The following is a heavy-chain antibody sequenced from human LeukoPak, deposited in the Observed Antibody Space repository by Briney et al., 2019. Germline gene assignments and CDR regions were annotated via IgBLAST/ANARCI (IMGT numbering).Heavy chain of an antibody. CDR2: ISYDGSNK. V-gene: IGHV3-30-3*01. D-gene: IGHD6-13*01. CDR3: ARDGAAAGDYYYMDV. Sequence: GGSLRLSCAASGFTFSSYAMHWVRQAPGKGLEWVAVISYDGSNKYYADSVKGRFTISRDNSKNTLYLQMNSLRAEDTAVYYCARDGAAAGDYYYMDVWGKGTTVTVSS. J-gene: IGHJ6*03. CDR1: GFTFSSYA.